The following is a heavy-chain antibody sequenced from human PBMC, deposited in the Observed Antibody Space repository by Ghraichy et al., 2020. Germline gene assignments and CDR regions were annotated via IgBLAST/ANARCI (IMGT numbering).Heavy chain of an antibody. CDR1: GGSISSYY. CDR2: IYYSGST. V-gene: IGHV4-59*08. Sequence: SETLSLTCTVSGGSISSYYWSWIRQPPGKGLEWIGYIYYSGSTNYNPSLKSRVTISVDTSKNQFSLKLSTVTAADTAVYYCARLYTSPYYDILTGYYTDPHSWFDPWGQGTLVTVSS. CDR3: ARLYTSPYYDILTGYYTDPHSWFDP. D-gene: IGHD3-9*01. J-gene: IGHJ5*02.